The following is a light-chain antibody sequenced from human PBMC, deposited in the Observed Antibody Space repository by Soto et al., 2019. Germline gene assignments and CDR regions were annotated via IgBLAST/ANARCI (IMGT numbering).Light chain of an antibody. Sequence: EIVLTQSPGTLSVSPGERANLSCRASQSVSTNLAWFQQKPGQAPRLLIYGASTRATGIPARFSGSGSGTEFTLSINSLLSEDLAVYYCQQSNNWPYTFGQGTKLEV. J-gene: IGKJ2*01. CDR1: QSVSTN. CDR3: QQSNNWPYT. CDR2: GAS. V-gene: IGKV3-15*01.